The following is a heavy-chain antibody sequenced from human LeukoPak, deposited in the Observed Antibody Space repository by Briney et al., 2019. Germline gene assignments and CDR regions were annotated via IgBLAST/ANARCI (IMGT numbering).Heavy chain of an antibody. J-gene: IGHJ5*02. V-gene: IGHV3-11*04. Sequence: PGGSLRLSCAASGFSFSDHYMDWVRQAPGRGLEWVSYISSSGSTIYYADSVKGRFTISRDNAKNSLYLQMNSLRAEDTAVYYCARAKSSSWFNWFDPWGQGTLVTVSS. D-gene: IGHD6-13*01. CDR2: ISSSGSTI. CDR1: GFSFSDHY. CDR3: ARAKSSSWFNWFDP.